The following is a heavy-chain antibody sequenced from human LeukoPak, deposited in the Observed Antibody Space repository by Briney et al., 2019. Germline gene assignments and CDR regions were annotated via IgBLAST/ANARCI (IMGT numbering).Heavy chain of an antibody. V-gene: IGHV4-59*08. CDR1: GGSIRSYY. D-gene: IGHD1-26*01. J-gene: IGHJ4*02. CDR2: IYYSGST. Sequence: NSSETLSLTCTVSGGSIRSYYWSWTRQPPGKGLEWIGYIYYSGSTKYNPSLKSRATISVDTSKNQFSLKLSSVTAADTAVYYCASGSYYFDYWGQGTLVTVSS. CDR3: ASGSYYFDY.